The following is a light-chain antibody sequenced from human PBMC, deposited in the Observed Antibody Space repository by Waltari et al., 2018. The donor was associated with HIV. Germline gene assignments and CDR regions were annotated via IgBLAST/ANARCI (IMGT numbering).Light chain of an antibody. CDR3: SSYTSSSVF. J-gene: IGLJ2*01. CDR1: SSDVGGYSY. CDR2: DAT. Sequence: QSALTQPASVSGSPGQSISISCTVTSSDVGGYSYVSWYQQHPGKAPKLMIHDATNRPSGVSNRFSGSKSGDTASLTISGLQAEDEAVYFCSSYTSSSVFFGGGTRLTVL. V-gene: IGLV2-14*03.